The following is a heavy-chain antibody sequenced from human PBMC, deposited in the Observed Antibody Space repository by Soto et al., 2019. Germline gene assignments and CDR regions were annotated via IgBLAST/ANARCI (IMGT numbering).Heavy chain of an antibody. CDR1: GFTFSTFS. Sequence: GGSLRLSCAASGFTFSTFSMNWVRQAPGKGLEWVSDIIDSGGSTHYADSVKGRFTISRDNSKSTLYLQMNSLRAEDTALYYCAKGRSYYYYYGVDVWGQGTTVTVSS. J-gene: IGHJ6*02. CDR3: AKGRSYYYYYGVDV. CDR2: IIDSGGST. V-gene: IGHV3-23*01.